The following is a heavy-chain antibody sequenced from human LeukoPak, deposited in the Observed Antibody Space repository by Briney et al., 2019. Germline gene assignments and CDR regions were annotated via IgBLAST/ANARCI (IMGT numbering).Heavy chain of an antibody. V-gene: IGHV4-61*02. CDR1: GGSISSGSYY. Sequence: PSQTLSLTCTVSGGSISSGSYYWSWIRQPAGKGLEWIGRIYTSGRTNYNPSLKSQVTISVDTSKNQFSLKLSSVTAADTAVYYCARETIVGATTGDYWGQGTLVTVSS. D-gene: IGHD1-26*01. CDR2: IYTSGRT. J-gene: IGHJ4*02. CDR3: ARETIVGATTGDY.